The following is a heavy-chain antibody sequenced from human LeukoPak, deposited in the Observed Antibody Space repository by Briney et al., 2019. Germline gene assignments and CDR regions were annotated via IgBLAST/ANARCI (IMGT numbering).Heavy chain of an antibody. CDR2: INSGSTHF. CDR1: GFTFSTYS. CDR3: ATFETSPGGVAFDI. Sequence: GGSLRLSCAASGFTFSTYSMNWVRQAPGKGLEWVSSINSGSTHFYYADSVRGRFTISRDNTKNSLFLQINRRRAGDTAVYYCATFETSPGGVAFDIWGQGTMVTVSS. J-gene: IGHJ3*02. V-gene: IGHV3-21*06. D-gene: IGHD1-1*01.